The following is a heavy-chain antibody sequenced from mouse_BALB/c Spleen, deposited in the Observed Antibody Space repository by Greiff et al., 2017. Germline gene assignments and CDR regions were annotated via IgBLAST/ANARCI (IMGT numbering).Heavy chain of an antibody. D-gene: IGHD2-2*01. CDR3: ASGGYDGAWFAY. J-gene: IGHJ3*01. V-gene: IGHV5-17*02. Sequence: VESGGGLVQPGGSRKLSCAASGFTFSSFGMHWVRQAPEKGLEWVAYISSGSSTIYYADTVKGRFTISRDNPKNTLFLQMTSLRSEDTAMYYCASGGYDGAWFAYWGQGTLVTVSA. CDR1: GFTFSSFG. CDR2: ISSGSSTI.